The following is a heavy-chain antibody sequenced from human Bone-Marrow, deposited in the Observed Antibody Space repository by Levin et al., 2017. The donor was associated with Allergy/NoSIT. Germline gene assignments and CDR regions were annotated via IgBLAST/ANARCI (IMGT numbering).Heavy chain of an antibody. CDR3: AREAGDNYDFWSGYYSYHYYYAMDA. D-gene: IGHD3-3*01. V-gene: IGHV3-48*01. CDR2: ISSSGTTI. CDR1: GFTFTTYS. J-gene: IGHJ6*02. Sequence: GGSLRLSCSASGFTFTTYSMNWVRQAPGKGLEWVSYISSSGTTIYYADSVKGRFTISRDNANNSLYLQMNSLRGEDTAVYYCAREAGDNYDFWSGYYSYHYYYAMDAWGQGTTVTVSS.